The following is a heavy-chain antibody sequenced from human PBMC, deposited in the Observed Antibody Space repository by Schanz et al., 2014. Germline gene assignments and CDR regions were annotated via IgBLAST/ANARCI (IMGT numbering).Heavy chain of an antibody. D-gene: IGHD3-9*01. CDR2: ISAYTGNT. CDR3: ARTDYDLLNGPAFDY. J-gene: IGHJ4*02. V-gene: IGHV1-18*01. CDR1: GYTFTSFG. Sequence: QVQLVQSGAEVKKPGASVKVSCKASGYTFTSFGISWVRQAPGQGLEWMGWISAYTGNTNYAQKVQGRVTMTTDTSTSTAYMELRRLRSDDTAVYYCARTDYDLLNGPAFDYWGQGTLVTVSS.